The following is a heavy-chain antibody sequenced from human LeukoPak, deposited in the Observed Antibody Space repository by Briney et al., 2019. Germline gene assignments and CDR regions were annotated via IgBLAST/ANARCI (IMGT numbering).Heavy chain of an antibody. CDR3: ASTTTIITRFDY. Sequence: GASVKVSCKASGGTLSSFGVNWVRQAPGQGLEWMGGIIPMFGTEKYAQKFQGRVKITADESTATTYLELSSLRSEDTAVYYCASTTTIITRFDYWGQGTLVSVSS. D-gene: IGHD1-14*01. CDR1: GGTLSSFG. J-gene: IGHJ4*02. V-gene: IGHV1-69*01. CDR2: IIPMFGTE.